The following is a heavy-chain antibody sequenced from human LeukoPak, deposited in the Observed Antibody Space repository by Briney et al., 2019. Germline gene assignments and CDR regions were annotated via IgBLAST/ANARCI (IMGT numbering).Heavy chain of an antibody. D-gene: IGHD2-15*01. Sequence: SETLSLTCTVSGGSISSYYWSWIRQPPGKGLEWIGYIYYSGSTNYNPSLKSRVTISVDTSKNQFSLKLSSVTAADTAVYYCARARYCSGGSCYLRYYYYGMDVWGQGTTVTVSS. J-gene: IGHJ6*02. V-gene: IGHV4-59*01. CDR2: IYYSGST. CDR1: GGSISSYY. CDR3: ARARYCSGGSCYLRYYYYGMDV.